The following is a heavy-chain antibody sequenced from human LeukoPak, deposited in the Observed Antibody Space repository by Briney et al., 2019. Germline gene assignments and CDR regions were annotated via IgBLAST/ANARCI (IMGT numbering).Heavy chain of an antibody. J-gene: IGHJ6*03. D-gene: IGHD3-3*01. V-gene: IGHV4-4*09. CDR1: GDSISSYY. Sequence: SETLSLTCTVSGDSISSYYWSWIRQPPGMGLEWIGYIYTSGGTNYIPSLKGRVTISVDTSKNQFSLKLSSVTAADTAVYYCARHTGYDFWSGYYYYYMDVWGKGTTVTVSS. CDR2: IYTSGGT. CDR3: ARHTGYDFWSGYYYYYMDV.